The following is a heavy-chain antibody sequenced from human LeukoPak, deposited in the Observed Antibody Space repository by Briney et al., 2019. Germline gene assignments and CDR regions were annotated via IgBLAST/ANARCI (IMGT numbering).Heavy chain of an antibody. CDR1: GGSISSYY. J-gene: IGHJ4*02. CDR3: ARVGRQGGHFDY. D-gene: IGHD1-26*01. CDR2: LYTSGST. V-gene: IGHV4-4*07. Sequence: PSETLSLTCTVSGGSISSYYWSWIRQPAGKGLEWIGRLYTSGSTNFNPSLKSRVTISVDTSKNQFSLKLSSVTAADTAVYYCARVGRQGGHFDYWGQGTLVTVSS.